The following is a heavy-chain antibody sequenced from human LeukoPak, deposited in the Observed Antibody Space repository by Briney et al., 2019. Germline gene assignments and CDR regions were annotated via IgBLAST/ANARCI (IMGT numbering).Heavy chain of an antibody. V-gene: IGHV3-21*04. CDR1: GFTFSSYS. D-gene: IGHD5-24*01. J-gene: IGHJ1*01. CDR3: AKTRNGYTTEYLQH. CDR2: ISSSSSYI. Sequence: PGGSLRLSCAASGFTFSSYSMNCVRQAPGKGLEWVSSISSSSSYIYYADSVKGRFTISRDNAKNSLYLQMNSLRAEDTAVYYCAKTRNGYTTEYLQHWGQGTLVTVSS.